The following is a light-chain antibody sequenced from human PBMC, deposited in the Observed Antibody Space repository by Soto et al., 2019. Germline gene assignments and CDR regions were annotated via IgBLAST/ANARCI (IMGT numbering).Light chain of an antibody. Sequence: EIVLTQSPGTLSLSPGERATLSCRASQSVSSNYLAWYQQKPGQAPRLLIYGASSRATGIPDRFSGSGSGTDFTLTISRLEPEDFAVYSCQQYGSLPWTFDQGTKVEIK. V-gene: IGKV3-20*01. J-gene: IGKJ1*01. CDR3: QQYGSLPWT. CDR2: GAS. CDR1: QSVSSNY.